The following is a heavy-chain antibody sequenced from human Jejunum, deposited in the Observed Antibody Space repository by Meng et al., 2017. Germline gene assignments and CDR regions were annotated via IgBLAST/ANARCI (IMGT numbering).Heavy chain of an antibody. V-gene: IGHV4-61*08. J-gene: IGHJ4*02. CDR3: ARDHWGSLDY. Sequence: QVQLQDSGPGLVRPSETLSLICAVSGGSVSSSGYQWGWIRQPPGKGLEWIGYASTNYNPSLKSRVTISVDTSKNQFSLKLTSVTAADTAVYYCARDHWGSLDYWGQGVLVTVSS. CDR1: GGSVSSSGYQ. D-gene: IGHD7-27*01. CDR2: AST.